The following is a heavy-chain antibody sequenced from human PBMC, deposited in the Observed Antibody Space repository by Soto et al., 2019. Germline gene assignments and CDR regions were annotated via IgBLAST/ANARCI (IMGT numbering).Heavy chain of an antibody. CDR3: AKDRLADGIVGVMDV. CDR2: ISYDGSNK. D-gene: IGHD1-26*01. CDR1: GFTFSSYG. Sequence: GGSLRLSCAASGFTFSSYGMHWVRQAPGKGLEWVAVISYDGSNKYYADSVKGRFTISRDNSKNTLYLQMNSLRAEDTAVYYCAKDRLADGIVGVMDVWGQGTTVTVSS. V-gene: IGHV3-30*18. J-gene: IGHJ6*02.